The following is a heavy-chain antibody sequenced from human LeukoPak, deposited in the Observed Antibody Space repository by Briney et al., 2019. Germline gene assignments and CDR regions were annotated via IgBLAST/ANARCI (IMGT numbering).Heavy chain of an antibody. CDR1: GFTFSSYW. D-gene: IGHD4-17*01. CDR2: INSDGSST. V-gene: IGHV3-74*01. Sequence: GGSLRLSCAASGFTFSSYWMPWVRQAPGKGLVWVSRINSDGSSTSYADSVKGRFTISRDNAKNTLYLQMNSLRVEDTAVYYCARARVTRDFDYWGQGTLVTVSS. CDR3: ARARVTRDFDY. J-gene: IGHJ4*02.